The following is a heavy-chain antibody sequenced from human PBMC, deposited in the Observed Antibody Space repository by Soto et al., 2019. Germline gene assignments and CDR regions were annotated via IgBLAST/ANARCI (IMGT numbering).Heavy chain of an antibody. CDR2: IIPIFGTT. CDR1: GGTFNSYA. D-gene: IGHD3-9*01. V-gene: IGHV1-69*12. CDR3: ARGILTGSEYNSYYYGMDV. J-gene: IGHJ6*02. Sequence: QVQLVQSGAEVKMPGYSVKVSCKASGGTFNSYAIYWVRKAPGPGHEWMGGIIPIFGTTNYPQKLQGSVTLTAGESTRTAYMELSTLRSEDTAVYYCARGILTGSEYNSYYYGMDVWGQGTTVTVSS.